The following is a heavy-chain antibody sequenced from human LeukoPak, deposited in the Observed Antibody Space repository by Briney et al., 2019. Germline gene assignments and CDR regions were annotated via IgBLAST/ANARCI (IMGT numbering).Heavy chain of an antibody. CDR1: AYTFTVTY. CDR3: ARSRGGYEDY. Sequence: GASVKVSFKSSAYTFTVTYMDLVRQAPGQGLEWMGWINPNSGGTNYAQKIQGRVTMTRDTSTSTAYMELSSLRSDDTAVYYCARSRGGYEDYWGQGTLVTVSS. J-gene: IGHJ4*02. CDR2: INPNSGGT. V-gene: IGHV1-2*02. D-gene: IGHD5-12*01.